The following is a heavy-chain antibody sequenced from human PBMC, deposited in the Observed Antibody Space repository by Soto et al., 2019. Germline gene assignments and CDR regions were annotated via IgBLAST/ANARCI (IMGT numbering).Heavy chain of an antibody. V-gene: IGHV1-69*05. Sequence: GPSVKVSCKASGGTFNSYAISWVRQAHGQGLEWMGGIIPIFGTANYAQKFQGRVTMTRDTSTSTVYMELSSLRSEDTAVYYCARSSKHVPNHLNWFDPWGQGTLVTVSS. CDR2: IIPIFGTA. J-gene: IGHJ5*02. CDR1: GGTFNSYA. D-gene: IGHD2-2*01. CDR3: ARSSKHVPNHLNWFDP.